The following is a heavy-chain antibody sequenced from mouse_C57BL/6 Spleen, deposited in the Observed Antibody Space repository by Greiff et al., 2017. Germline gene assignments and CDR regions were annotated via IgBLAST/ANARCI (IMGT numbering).Heavy chain of an antibody. D-gene: IGHD2-4*01. CDR3: AKAYDYEGLYDMDD. Sequence: QVQLQQPGAELVKPGASVKLSCKASGYTFTSYWMQWVKQRPGQGLEWIGEIDPSDRYTNYNQKFKGKATLTVDTSSSTAYMQLSSLTSEDSAVYYCAKAYDYEGLYDMDDWGQGTSVTVSS. CDR2: IDPSDRYT. CDR1: GYTFTSYW. J-gene: IGHJ4*01. V-gene: IGHV1-50*01.